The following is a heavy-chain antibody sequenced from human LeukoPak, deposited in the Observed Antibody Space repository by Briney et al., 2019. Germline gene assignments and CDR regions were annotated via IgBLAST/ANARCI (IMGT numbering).Heavy chain of an antibody. CDR1: GFTFSDHA. J-gene: IGHJ4*02. CDR2: ISYDGSNK. V-gene: IGHV3-30-3*01. Sequence: GGSLRLSCAASGFTFSDHAMSWVRQAPGKGLEWVAVISYDGSNKYYADSVKGRFTISRDNSKNTLYLQMNSLRAEDTAVYYCAREDVALYYFDYWGQGTLVTVSS. CDR3: AREDVALYYFDY. D-gene: IGHD5-12*01.